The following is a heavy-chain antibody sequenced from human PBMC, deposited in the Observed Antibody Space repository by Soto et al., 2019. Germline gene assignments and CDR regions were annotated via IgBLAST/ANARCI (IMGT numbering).Heavy chain of an antibody. Sequence: GGSLRLSCAASGFTFSSYSMNWVRQAPGKGLEWVSYISSSSSTIYYADSVKGRFTISRDNAKNSLYLQMNSLRAEDTAVYYCAREYCSSTSCPNWFDPWGQGTLVTVSS. CDR3: AREYCSSTSCPNWFDP. CDR2: ISSSSSTI. J-gene: IGHJ5*02. D-gene: IGHD2-2*01. CDR1: GFTFSSYS. V-gene: IGHV3-48*01.